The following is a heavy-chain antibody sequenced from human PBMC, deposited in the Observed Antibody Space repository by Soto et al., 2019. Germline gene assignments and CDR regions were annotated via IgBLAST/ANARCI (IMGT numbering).Heavy chain of an antibody. J-gene: IGHJ5*02. CDR3: VRAHALGVSTWFDP. D-gene: IGHD2-8*01. CDR1: GYIFSANY. Sequence: QVILVQSGAEVQKPGASLKVSCKASGYIFSANYIHWVRQAPGQGLEWLGWINPHSGATNYAQKFLGRVTMSADTSASTAYMERARLKSDDTAVYYGVRAHALGVSTWFDPWGRGTLVTVSS. V-gene: IGHV1-2*02. CDR2: INPHSGAT.